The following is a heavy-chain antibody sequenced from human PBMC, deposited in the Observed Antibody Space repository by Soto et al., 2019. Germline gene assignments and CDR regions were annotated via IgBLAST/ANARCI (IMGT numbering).Heavy chain of an antibody. CDR3: AHRRAIFGVVYGMDV. Sequence: QITLKESGPTLVKPTQTLTLTCTFSGFSLTTSGVGVGWIRQPPGKALEWLALIYWDDDKRYSPSLKSRLTITKDTSKNQVVLTMTNMDPVDTGTCYCAHRRAIFGVVYGMDVWGQGTTVTVSS. D-gene: IGHD3-3*01. CDR1: GFSLTTSGVG. CDR2: IYWDDDK. V-gene: IGHV2-5*02. J-gene: IGHJ6*02.